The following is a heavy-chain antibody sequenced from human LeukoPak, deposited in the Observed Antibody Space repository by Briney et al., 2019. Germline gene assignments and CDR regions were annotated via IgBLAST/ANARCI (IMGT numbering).Heavy chain of an antibody. CDR2: IYYSGST. V-gene: IGHV4-59*08. D-gene: IGHD6-6*01. CDR3: ARLSIASSSHPFDY. Sequence: SETLSLTCTVSGGSISSYYWSWIRQPPGKGLEWIGYIYYSGSTNYNPSLKSRDTISVDTSKNQFSLKLSSVTAADTAVYYCARLSIASSSHPFDYWGQGTLVTVSS. CDR1: GGSISSYY. J-gene: IGHJ4*02.